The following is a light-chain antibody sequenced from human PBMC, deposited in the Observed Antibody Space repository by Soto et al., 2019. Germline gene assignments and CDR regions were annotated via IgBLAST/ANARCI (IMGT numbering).Light chain of an antibody. V-gene: IGLV2-14*03. CDR1: SSDVGGYNF. CDR2: DVN. CDR3: TSYTNSFTYV. Sequence: QSVLTQPASVSGSPGQSIAVSCTGTSSDVGGYNFVSWYQHHPGKAPKLIIYDVNNRPSGVSDRFSGSKSGNTASLTISGLQAEDEADYYCTSYTNSFTYVFGAGTKLTVL. J-gene: IGLJ1*01.